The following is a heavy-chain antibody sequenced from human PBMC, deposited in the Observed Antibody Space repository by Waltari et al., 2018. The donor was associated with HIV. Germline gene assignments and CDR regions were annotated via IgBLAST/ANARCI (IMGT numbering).Heavy chain of an antibody. CDR3: VREKKGIGVYYAMDV. Sequence: QVQLVQSGAEVKKPGASVKVACKASGDTFSTFAMHWVRQAPGQRLEWMGWINAGNGNTKYSQNFQDRVTITRDTSASTAYMELSSLRSEDTALYYCVREKKGIGVYYAMDVWGQGTAVTVSS. CDR1: GDTFSTFA. CDR2: INAGNGNT. D-gene: IGHD3-22*01. J-gene: IGHJ6*02. V-gene: IGHV1-3*01.